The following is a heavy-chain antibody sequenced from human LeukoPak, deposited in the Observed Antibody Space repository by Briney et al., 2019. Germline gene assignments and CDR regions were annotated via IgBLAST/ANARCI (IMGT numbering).Heavy chain of an antibody. CDR1: GFTFSSYW. D-gene: IGHD3-22*01. V-gene: IGHV3-74*01. CDR2: IKSDGNT. J-gene: IGHJ1*01. Sequence: GGSLRLSCAASGFTFSSYWMHWVRQAPGKGLVWVSRIKSDGNTNYADSVQGRFTISRDNAKNTVSLQMNSLRAEDTGVYYCARAPSESGGYYPEYFLHWGQGTLVTVSS. CDR3: ARAPSESGGYYPEYFLH.